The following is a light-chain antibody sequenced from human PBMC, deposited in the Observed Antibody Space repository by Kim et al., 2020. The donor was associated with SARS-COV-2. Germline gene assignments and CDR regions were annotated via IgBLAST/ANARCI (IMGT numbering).Light chain of an antibody. J-gene: IGKJ4*01. CDR3: NQNNYLPDT. CDR1: QDIRKS. V-gene: IGKV1-33*01. Sequence: DIQMTQSPSSLSASVGDRITITCQASQDIRKSVNWFQQKPGKAPKLLIHDASELEIGVSSRFSGSGSETDFTFTIDTLRPEEIAMYFCNQNNYLPDTFGGGAKREIK. CDR2: DAS.